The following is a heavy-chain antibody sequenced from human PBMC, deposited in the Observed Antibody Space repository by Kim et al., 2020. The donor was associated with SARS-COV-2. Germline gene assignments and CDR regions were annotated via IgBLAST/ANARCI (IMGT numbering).Heavy chain of an antibody. CDR3: ATESDYMDY. CDR2: GNT. J-gene: IGHJ4*02. V-gene: IGHV1-8*01. Sequence: GNTGYAQKFQGRVTMTRNTSISTAYMELSSLRSEDTAVYYCATESDYMDYWGQGTLVTVSS.